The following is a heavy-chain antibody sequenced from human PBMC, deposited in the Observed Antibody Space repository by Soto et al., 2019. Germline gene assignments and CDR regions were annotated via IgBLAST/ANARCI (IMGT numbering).Heavy chain of an antibody. V-gene: IGHV3-7*01. CDR2: IKQDGSEK. Sequence: GGSLRLSCAASGFTFSSYLMSGVRQAPGKGLEWVSNIKQDGSEKYYVASVKGRFTISRDNAKNSLYLQMNPLRAEDTAVYYCARVPGGYGSGSFYGLDVWGQGTTVTVSS. J-gene: IGHJ6*02. CDR3: ARVPGGYGSGSFYGLDV. CDR1: GFTFSSYL. D-gene: IGHD3-10*01.